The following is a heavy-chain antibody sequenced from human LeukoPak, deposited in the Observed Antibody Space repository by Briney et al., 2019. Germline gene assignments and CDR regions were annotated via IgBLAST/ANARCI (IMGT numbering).Heavy chain of an antibody. CDR3: ARGSTIFGVVWEAFDI. J-gene: IGHJ3*02. Sequence: ASVKVSCKTSGYSENFYGITWVRQVAGQGLEWMGWISAQHGQTEYAPNSQDRVTMTTDTYTNTAYMELRSLRSDDTAVYYCARGSTIFGVVWEAFDIWGQGTMATVSS. CDR2: ISAQHGQT. V-gene: IGHV1-18*01. D-gene: IGHD3-3*01. CDR1: GYSENFYG.